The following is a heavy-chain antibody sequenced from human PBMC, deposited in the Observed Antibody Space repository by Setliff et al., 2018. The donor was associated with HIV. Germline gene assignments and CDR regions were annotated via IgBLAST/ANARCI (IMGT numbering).Heavy chain of an antibody. V-gene: IGHV4-31*03. CDR3: ARRSTVARGVDCFDL. D-gene: IGHD3-10*01. J-gene: IGHJ4*02. Sequence: SETLSLTCTASGGSISSGGYYWSWIRQHPGKGLEWIGYIHYTGSTYYNPSLKSRVTISVDTSKNQFSLKLSSVTAADTAVYYCARRSTVARGVDCFDLWGQGTLVTVSS. CDR2: IHYTGST. CDR1: GGSISSGGYY.